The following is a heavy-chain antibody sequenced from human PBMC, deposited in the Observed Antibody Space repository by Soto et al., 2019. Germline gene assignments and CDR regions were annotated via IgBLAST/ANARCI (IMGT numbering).Heavy chain of an antibody. CDR3: AREVWQQLVPPYYYYYGMDV. V-gene: IGHV3-48*02. J-gene: IGHJ6*02. D-gene: IGHD6-13*01. CDR2: ISSSSSTI. Sequence: GGSLRLSCAASGFTFSSYSMNWVRQAPGKGLEWVSYISSSSSTIYYADSVKGRFTISRDNAKNSLYLQMNSLRDEDTAVYYCAREVWQQLVPPYYYYYGMDVWGQGTTVTVSS. CDR1: GFTFSSYS.